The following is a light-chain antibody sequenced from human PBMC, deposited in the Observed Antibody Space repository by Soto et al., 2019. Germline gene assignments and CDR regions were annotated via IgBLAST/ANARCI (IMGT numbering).Light chain of an antibody. J-gene: IGKJ5*01. CDR2: GAS. CDR1: QSVSSSY. V-gene: IGKV3-20*01. Sequence: ESVLTQSPGTLSLSPGERATLSSRASQSVSSSYLAWYQQKPGQAPRLLIYGASSRATGIPDRFSGSGSGTDFTLTISRLEPEDFAVYYCQQYGSSPPITFGQGTRLEIK. CDR3: QQYGSSPPIT.